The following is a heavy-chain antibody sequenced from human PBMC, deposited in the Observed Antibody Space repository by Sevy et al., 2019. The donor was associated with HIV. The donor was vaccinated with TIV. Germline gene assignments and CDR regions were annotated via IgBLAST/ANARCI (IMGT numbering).Heavy chain of an antibody. CDR3: ARHAIVVVVAAKTLMDYGMDV. CDR1: GYSFTSYW. Sequence: GESLKISCKGSGYSFTSYWIGWVRQMPGKGLEWMGIIYPGESDTRYSPSFQGQVTISADKSISTAYLQWSSLEASATAMYYCARHAIVVVVAAKTLMDYGMDVQGQETTVTVSS. CDR2: IYPGESDT. J-gene: IGHJ6*02. D-gene: IGHD2-15*01. V-gene: IGHV5-51*01.